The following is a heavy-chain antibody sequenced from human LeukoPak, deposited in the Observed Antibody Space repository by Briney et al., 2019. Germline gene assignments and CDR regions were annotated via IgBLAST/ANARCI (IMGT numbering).Heavy chain of an antibody. CDR2: IRYDGSNR. CDR1: GFTFSNYG. V-gene: IGHV3-30*02. D-gene: IGHD3-22*01. CDR3: ARGSHDSSGYYRLAEYFQH. J-gene: IGHJ1*01. Sequence: GGSLRLSCAASGFTFSNYGMHWVRQAPGKGLEWVAFIRYDGSNRYYADSVKGRFTISRDNSKNTLYLQMNSLRAEDTAVYYCARGSHDSSGYYRLAEYFQHWGQGTLVTVSS.